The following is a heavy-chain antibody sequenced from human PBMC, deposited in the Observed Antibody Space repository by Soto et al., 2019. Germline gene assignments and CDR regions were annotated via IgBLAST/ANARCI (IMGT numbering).Heavy chain of an antibody. V-gene: IGHV1-18*01. CDR1: GYTFTSYG. CDR2: ISAYNGNT. D-gene: IGHD4-17*01. CDR3: ARDPRRDYGDYNDAFDI. J-gene: IGHJ3*02. Sequence: ASVKVSCKASGYTFTSYGISWVRQAPGQGLEWMGWISAYNGNTNYAQKLQGRVTMTTDTSTSTAYMELRSLRSDDTAVYYCARDPRRDYGDYNDAFDIWGQGTMVTVSS.